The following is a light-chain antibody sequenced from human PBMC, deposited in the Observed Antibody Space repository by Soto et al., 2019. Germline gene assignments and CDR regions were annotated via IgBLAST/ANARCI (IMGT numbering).Light chain of an antibody. J-gene: IGKJ1*01. CDR3: QQRSNWPT. V-gene: IGKV3-11*01. CDR2: DAS. Sequence: EIVLTQSPATLSLSPGERATLSCRASQSVSSYLAWYQQKPGQAPRLLIYDASNRATGIPARFSGSGSGTDFTLTNSSLEPEDFAVYYCQQRSNWPTFGQGTKVEIK. CDR1: QSVSSY.